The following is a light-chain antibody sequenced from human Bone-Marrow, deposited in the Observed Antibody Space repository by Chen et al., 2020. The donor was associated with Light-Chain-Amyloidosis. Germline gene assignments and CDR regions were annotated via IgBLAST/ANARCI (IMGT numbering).Light chain of an antibody. V-gene: IGKV1-39*01. J-gene: IGKJ5*01. CDR3: QQSYSTLGIT. CDR2: AAS. CDR1: QSISSY. Sequence: DIQMTPSPSSLSASVGDRVTITCRASQSISSYLNWYQQKPGKAPKLLIYAASSLQSGVPSRFSGSGSGTDFTLTISSLQPEDFATDYCQQSYSTLGITFGQGTRLEIK.